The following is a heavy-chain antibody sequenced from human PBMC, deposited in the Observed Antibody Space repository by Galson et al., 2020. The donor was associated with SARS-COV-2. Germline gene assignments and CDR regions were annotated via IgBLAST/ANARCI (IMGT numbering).Heavy chain of an antibody. CDR1: GFTYSSYA. CDR3: AKPKGGYDFRSGYPFDY. J-gene: IGHJ4*02. Sequence: GGSLRLSCAASGFTYSSYAMSWVRQAPGKGLEWVSAISRSGGSTYYADSVKGRFTISRDNSKNTLFLQMSGLRAEDTAVYYCAKPKGGYDFRSGYPFDYWGQGTLVTVSS. CDR2: ISRSGGST. V-gene: IGHV3-23*01. D-gene: IGHD3-3*01.